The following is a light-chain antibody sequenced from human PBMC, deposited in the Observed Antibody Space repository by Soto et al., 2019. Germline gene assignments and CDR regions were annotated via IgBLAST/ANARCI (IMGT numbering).Light chain of an antibody. J-gene: IGKJ2*01. CDR3: QQSYGTPYT. CDR2: AVS. V-gene: IGKV1-39*01. Sequence: DIQMTQSPSSLSASVGDRVTITCRASQSVSGYLNWYQQKPGKDPKLLIYAVSILQSGVPSRFSEARFSGSGSGTDFPLAISSLQPEDFATYYWQQSYGTPYTFGQGTKVEIK. CDR1: QSVSGY.